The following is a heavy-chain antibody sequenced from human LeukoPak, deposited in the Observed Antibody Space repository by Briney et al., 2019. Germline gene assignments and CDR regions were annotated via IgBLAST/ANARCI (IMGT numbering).Heavy chain of an antibody. CDR1: GGSFSGYY. Sequence: PSETLSLTCAVYGGSFSGYYWSWIRQPPGKGLEWIGEINHSGSTNYNPSLKSRVTISVDTSKNQFSLKLSSVTAADTAVYYCARILISGSYAFDIWGQGTMVTVSS. J-gene: IGHJ3*02. V-gene: IGHV4-34*01. D-gene: IGHD3-22*01. CDR3: ARILISGSYAFDI. CDR2: INHSGST.